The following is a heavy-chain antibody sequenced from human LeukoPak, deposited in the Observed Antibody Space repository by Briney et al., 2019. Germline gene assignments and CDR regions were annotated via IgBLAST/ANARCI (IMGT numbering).Heavy chain of an antibody. J-gene: IGHJ4*02. Sequence: GESLRLSCSASGFTFSNYAMHWVRQAPGKGLEYLSGISYDGGSTYYADSVKGRFTISRDNSKNTLYLQMSSLRVEDTAVYYCVKDDYGAGYWGQGTLVSVSS. CDR1: GFTFSNYA. V-gene: IGHV3-64D*09. D-gene: IGHD4-17*01. CDR2: ISYDGGST. CDR3: VKDDYGAGY.